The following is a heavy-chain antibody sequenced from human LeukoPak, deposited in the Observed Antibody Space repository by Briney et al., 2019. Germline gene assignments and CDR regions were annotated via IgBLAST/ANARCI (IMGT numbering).Heavy chain of an antibody. J-gene: IGHJ3*02. V-gene: IGHV4-39*01. CDR2: IYYSGST. CDR3: ASEYYDYVWGSYRSTDAFDI. CDR1: GGSISSYSYY. Sequence: SETLSLTCTVSGGSISSYSYYWGWIRQPPGKGLEWIGSIYYSGSTYYNPSLKSRVTISVDTSKNQFSLKLSSVTAADTAVYYCASEYYDYVWGSYRSTDAFDIWGQGTMVTVSS. D-gene: IGHD3-16*02.